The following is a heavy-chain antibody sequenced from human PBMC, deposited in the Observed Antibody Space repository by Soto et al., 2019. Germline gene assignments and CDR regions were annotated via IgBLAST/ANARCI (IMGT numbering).Heavy chain of an antibody. Sequence: LQLQESGSGLVKPSQTLSLTCTVSGDSMSSGGSSWTWIRQSPGKGLEWVGYIYNSGSAYYNPSIRSRATISIDTSKKRLSLKLTSVTAADTAVYYCARVGNLRWSDPWGQGALVTVSS. D-gene: IGHD1-26*01. CDR1: GDSMSSGGSS. V-gene: IGHV4-30-2*06. CDR2: IYNSGSA. CDR3: ARVGNLRWSDP. J-gene: IGHJ5*02.